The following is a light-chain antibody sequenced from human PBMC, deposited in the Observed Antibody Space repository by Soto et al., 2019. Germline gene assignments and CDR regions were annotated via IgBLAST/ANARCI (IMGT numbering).Light chain of an antibody. Sequence: IVMTHSPDSLAVSLGERATINCKSSQSVLYSSNNKNFLAWYQQKPGQPPKLLIYWASTRESGVPDRFSGSGSGTDFTLTISSLQAEDVAVYYCQQYYRSPSTFGQGTKVDIK. CDR3: QQYYRSPST. J-gene: IGKJ1*01. CDR1: QSVLYSSNNKNF. V-gene: IGKV4-1*01. CDR2: WAS.